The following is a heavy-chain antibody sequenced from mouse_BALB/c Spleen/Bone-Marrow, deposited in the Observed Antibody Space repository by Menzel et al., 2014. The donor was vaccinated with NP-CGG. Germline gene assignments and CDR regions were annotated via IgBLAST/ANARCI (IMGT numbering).Heavy chain of an antibody. D-gene: IGHD1-1*01. CDR3: ARDRNYGSSWYFDV. CDR2: IRNKANGYTT. V-gene: IGHV7-3*02. CDR1: GFTFTDYY. Sequence: EVHLVESGGGLVRPGGSLILSCATSGFTFTDYYMSWVRQPPGKALEWLGFIRNKANGYTTEYSASVKGRFTISRDNSQSILYLQMNTLRAEDSATYYCARDRNYGSSWYFDVWGAGTTVTVSS. J-gene: IGHJ1*01.